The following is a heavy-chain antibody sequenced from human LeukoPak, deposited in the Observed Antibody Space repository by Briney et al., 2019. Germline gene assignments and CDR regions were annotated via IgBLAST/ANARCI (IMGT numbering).Heavy chain of an antibody. D-gene: IGHD3-3*01. Sequence: PETLSLTCTLSGGSLSSYYWSWSRQPPGKGLEWIGYIYYSGSTNYNPSRKSRVTISVDTSKNQFSLKLSSVTAAATAVYYCAREGYDFWSGYPDYWGQGSLVTVSS. J-gene: IGHJ4*02. CDR1: GGSLSSYY. CDR3: AREGYDFWSGYPDY. V-gene: IGHV4-59*01. CDR2: IYYSGST.